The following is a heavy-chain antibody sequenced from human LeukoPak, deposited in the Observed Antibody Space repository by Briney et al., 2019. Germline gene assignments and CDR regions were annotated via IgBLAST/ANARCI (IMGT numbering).Heavy chain of an antibody. V-gene: IGHV3-72*01. CDR2: SRDKANGYTT. Sequence: GGSLRLSCTVSGFSFSDHYIDWVRQAPGKGLEWVARSRDKANGYTTEYAASVKARFTISRDDSKNSVYLQMNSLKTEDTALYYCARTDSRGLHVFDTWGQGRRVTVSS. D-gene: IGHD3-22*01. J-gene: IGHJ3*02. CDR1: GFSFSDHY. CDR3: ARTDSRGLHVFDT.